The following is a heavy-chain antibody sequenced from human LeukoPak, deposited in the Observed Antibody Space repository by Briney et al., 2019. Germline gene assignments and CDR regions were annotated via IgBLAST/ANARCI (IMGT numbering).Heavy chain of an antibody. CDR1: GGSISSGDYY. D-gene: IGHD1-26*01. J-gene: IGHJ4*02. V-gene: IGHV4-30-2*01. CDR3: ARGGTTEYDY. CDR2: VYHSGST. Sequence: PSETLPLTCTVSGGSISSGDYYWSWIRQPPGKGLEWIGYVYHSGSTYYNPSLKSRVTISVDRSKNQFSLKLSSVTAADTAVYYCARGGTTEYDYWGQGTLVTVSS.